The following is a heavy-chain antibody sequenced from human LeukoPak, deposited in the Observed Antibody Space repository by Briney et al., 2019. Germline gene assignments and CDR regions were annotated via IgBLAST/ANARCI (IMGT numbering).Heavy chain of an antibody. J-gene: IGHJ5*02. V-gene: IGHV1-8*01. Sequence: GASVKVSCKASGYTSISYNINWLRQATGQGLEWMGWVNPRSGDAGYLQKFQGRLTITRDSSIDTAYMDLSGLNSEDTAVYYCARDNSVGDTAWWFDPWGQGTLVTVSS. CDR3: ARDNSVGDTAWWFDP. CDR1: GYTSISYN. CDR2: VNPRSGDA. D-gene: IGHD1-26*01.